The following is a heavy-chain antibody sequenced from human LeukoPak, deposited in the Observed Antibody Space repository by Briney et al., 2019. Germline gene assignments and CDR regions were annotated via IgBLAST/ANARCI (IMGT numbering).Heavy chain of an antibody. CDR1: GFTFSSYA. CDR3: ANGEQRLANFDY. D-gene: IGHD6-19*01. Sequence: GGSLRLSCAASGFTFSSYAMSWVRQAPGKGLEWVSAISGSGGSTYCADSVKGRFTISRDNSKNTLYLQMNSLRAEDTAVYYCANGEQRLANFDYWGQGTLVTVSS. J-gene: IGHJ4*02. CDR2: ISGSGGST. V-gene: IGHV3-23*01.